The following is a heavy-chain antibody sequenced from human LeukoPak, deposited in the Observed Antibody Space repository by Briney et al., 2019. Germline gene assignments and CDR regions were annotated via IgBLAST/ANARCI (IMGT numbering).Heavy chain of an antibody. Sequence: ASVKVSCKASGYTFTDYYVHWVRQAPGQGLEWMGWIIPNSGGTNYARKFQGRVTMTRDTSISTAYMDLTSLTSDDTAVYYCATPFTRYGYWGQGTLVTVSS. CDR2: IIPNSGGT. CDR1: GYTFTDYY. D-gene: IGHD5-18*01. V-gene: IGHV1-2*02. CDR3: ATPFTRYGY. J-gene: IGHJ4*02.